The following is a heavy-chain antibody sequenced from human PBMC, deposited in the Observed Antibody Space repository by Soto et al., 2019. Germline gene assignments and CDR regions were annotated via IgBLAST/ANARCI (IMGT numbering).Heavy chain of an antibody. CDR2: ISSSGSTI. D-gene: IGHD6-19*01. CDR3: ARALDLWVAGYYYYYGMDV. Sequence: GGSLRLSCAAPGFTFSDYYMSWIRQAPWKGLEWVSYISSSGSTIYYADSVKGRFTISRDNAKNSLYLQMNSLRAEDTAVYYCARALDLWVAGYYYYYGMDVWGQGTTVTVSS. CDR1: GFTFSDYY. J-gene: IGHJ6*02. V-gene: IGHV3-11*01.